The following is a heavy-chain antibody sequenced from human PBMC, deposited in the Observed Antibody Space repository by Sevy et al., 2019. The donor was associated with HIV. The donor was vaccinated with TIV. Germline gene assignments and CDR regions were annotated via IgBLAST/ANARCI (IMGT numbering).Heavy chain of an antibody. D-gene: IGHD3-10*01. J-gene: IGHJ6*02. CDR3: ARLPGRGLYYYYGMDV. Sequence: GESLKISCKGSGYSFTSYWIGWVRQMPGKGLEWMGIIYPGDSDTRYSPSFQGQVTISADKSISTAYLQWSSLKASDTAMYYCARLPGRGLYYYYGMDVWGQGTTVTVSS. V-gene: IGHV5-51*01. CDR2: IYPGDSDT. CDR1: GYSFTSYW.